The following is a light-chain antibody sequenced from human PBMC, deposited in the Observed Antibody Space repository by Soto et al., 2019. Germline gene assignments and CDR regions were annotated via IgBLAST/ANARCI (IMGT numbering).Light chain of an antibody. V-gene: IGKV1-5*03. CDR3: QQYNDYSPT. Sequence: DIQMTQSPSTLSASIGDRVTVTCRASQSISSWLAWYQQKPGKAPKLLIYKASSLESGVPSRFSGRGSGTEFTLTISSLQPDDFATYFCQQYNDYSPTFGQGTKLEIK. CDR1: QSISSW. J-gene: IGKJ2*01. CDR2: KAS.